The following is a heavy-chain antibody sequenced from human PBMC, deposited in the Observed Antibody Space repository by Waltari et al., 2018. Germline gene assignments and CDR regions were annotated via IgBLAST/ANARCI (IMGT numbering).Heavy chain of an antibody. V-gene: IGHV3-30*02. J-gene: IGHJ3*01. CDR1: GFTFRVYG. Sequence: QVHLVESGGGVVQPGGSLRLSCAASGFTFRVYGMHWVRQAPGKGLEWVAFIRYDASDIYYRDSVKGRFTISRDNSKNTLFLQMSSLRPEDTAVYYCAKVGVGLTTWYPFDVWGQGTMVTVSS. CDR2: IRYDASDI. D-gene: IGHD1-1*01. CDR3: AKVGVGLTTWYPFDV.